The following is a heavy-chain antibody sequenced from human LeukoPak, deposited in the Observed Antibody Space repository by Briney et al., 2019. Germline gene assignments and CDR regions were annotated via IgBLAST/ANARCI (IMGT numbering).Heavy chain of an antibody. CDR2: IYYSGST. D-gene: IGHD6-19*01. CDR1: GGSISSYY. Sequence: SETLSLTCTVSGGSISSYYWSWIRQPPGKGLEWIGYIYYSGSTNYNPSLKSRVTISVDTSKNQFSLKLSSVTAADTAVYYCARLRRSSIAVAGNFDYWGQGTLVTVSS. J-gene: IGHJ4*02. V-gene: IGHV4-59*08. CDR3: ARLRRSSIAVAGNFDY.